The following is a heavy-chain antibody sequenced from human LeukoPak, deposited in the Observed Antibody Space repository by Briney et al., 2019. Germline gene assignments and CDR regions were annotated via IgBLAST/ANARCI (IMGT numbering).Heavy chain of an antibody. CDR2: ISGSGGST. D-gene: IGHD2-2*01. J-gene: IGHJ4*02. Sequence: GGSLRLSCAASGFTFNTYAMSWVRRAPGKGLEWVSVISGSGGSTYYADSAKGRFTISRDNSKNTLYLQMNSLRAEDTAVYYCAKLGCTGTTCYANYWGQGAPVTVSS. V-gene: IGHV3-23*01. CDR3: AKLGCTGTTCYANY. CDR1: GFTFNTYA.